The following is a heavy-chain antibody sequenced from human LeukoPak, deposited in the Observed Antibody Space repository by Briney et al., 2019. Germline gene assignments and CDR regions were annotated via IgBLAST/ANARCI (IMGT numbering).Heavy chain of an antibody. CDR1: GFTFSDHA. D-gene: IGHD1-26*01. J-gene: IGHJ3*02. CDR2: CRGRTNSYST. CDR3: VRRRVGVAPASDM. Sequence: GGSLRLSCAAFGFTFSDHAMDWVRQAPGEGLEWVARCRGRTNSYSTEYAASVKGRFTISRDDSKNSLYLQMNSLKTEDTAVYYCVRRRVGVAPASDMWGQGTTVTVSS. V-gene: IGHV3-72*01.